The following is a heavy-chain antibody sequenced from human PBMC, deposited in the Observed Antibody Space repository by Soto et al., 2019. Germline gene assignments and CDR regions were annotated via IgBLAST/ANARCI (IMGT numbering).Heavy chain of an antibody. CDR2: IYYSEST. J-gene: IGHJ1*01. CDR3: ANFYSGDDPGYFQH. Sequence: SETLSLTCTVSGGSMISYYWSWIRQPPGKGLEWIGYIYYSESTYYNPSLKSRVTISVDTSKSQFSLKLSSVTAADTAVYYCANFYSGDDPGYFQHWGQGTLVTVSS. D-gene: IGHD2-21*02. CDR1: GGSMISYY. V-gene: IGHV4-59*06.